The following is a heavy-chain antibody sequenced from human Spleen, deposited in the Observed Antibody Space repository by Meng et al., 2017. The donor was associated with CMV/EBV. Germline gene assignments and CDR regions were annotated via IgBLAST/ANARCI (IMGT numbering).Heavy chain of an antibody. Sequence: GGSLRLSCAASGFAFDNYAMSWVRQAPGKGLEWVSAISGSGRSIYYADSVKGRFTISRDNAKNSLYLQMNSLRAEDTAVYYCARDAWELNFDYWGQGTLVTVSS. CDR3: ARDAWELNFDY. V-gene: IGHV3-23*01. CDR2: ISGSGRSI. J-gene: IGHJ4*02. D-gene: IGHD1-26*01. CDR1: GFAFDNYA.